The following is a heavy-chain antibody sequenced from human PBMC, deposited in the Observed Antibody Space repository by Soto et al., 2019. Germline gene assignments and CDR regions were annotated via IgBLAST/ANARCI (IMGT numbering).Heavy chain of an antibody. D-gene: IGHD5-18*01. CDR1: GFTFSSYS. CDR2: ISSRSSII. J-gene: IGHJ3*02. Sequence: PGGSLRLSCAASGFTFSSYSMNWVRQAPGKGLRWVSYISSRSSIINHAGSVKGRFTISRDNAKNSLYLQMNSLRAEDTAVYYCARVDTALVGAAFDIWGQGTMVTVSS. CDR3: ARVDTALVGAAFDI. V-gene: IGHV3-48*01.